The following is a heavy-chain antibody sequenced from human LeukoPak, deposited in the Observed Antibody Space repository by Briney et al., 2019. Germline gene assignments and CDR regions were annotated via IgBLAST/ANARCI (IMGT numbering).Heavy chain of an antibody. CDR1: GYTFTGYY. Sequence: GASVKVSCKASGYTFTGYYMHRIRQAPGHGLEWMAWINPNSGGTNSAQKFQGRVTMTRDTSISTAYMELSSLTFDDTAVYYCGRGTIAVVAADLRTDQWGQGTLVIVSS. CDR3: GRGTIAVVAADLRTDQ. CDR2: INPNSGGT. D-gene: IGHD2-15*01. V-gene: IGHV1-2*02. J-gene: IGHJ4*02.